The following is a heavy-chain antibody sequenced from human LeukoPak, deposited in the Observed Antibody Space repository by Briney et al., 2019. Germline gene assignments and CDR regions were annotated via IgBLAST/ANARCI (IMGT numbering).Heavy chain of an antibody. CDR1: GYSFTSSW. V-gene: IGHV5-51*01. D-gene: IGHD6-13*01. Sequence: GEPLKISCKGSGYSFTSSWIGWVRQMPGKGLEWMGIIYPGDSDTRYSPSFKGQVTISADKSISTDYLQWSSLKASDTAMYYCARLRDSSSWYRGNWFDPWGQGTLVTVSS. CDR3: ARLRDSSSWYRGNWFDP. J-gene: IGHJ5*02. CDR2: IYPGDSDT.